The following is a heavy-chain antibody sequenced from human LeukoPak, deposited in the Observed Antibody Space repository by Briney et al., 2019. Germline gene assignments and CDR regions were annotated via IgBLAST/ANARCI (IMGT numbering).Heavy chain of an antibody. CDR3: ARGPYYYDSSGAFDI. J-gene: IGHJ3*02. CDR2: IYTSGTT. D-gene: IGHD3-22*01. V-gene: IGHV4-61*02. CDR1: GDSISSGDFY. Sequence: SSETLSLTCTVSGDSISSGDFYWSWIRQPAGKGLEWIGRIYTSGTTNYNPSLRSRVTISVDTSKNQFSLKLSSVTAADTAVYYCARGPYYYDSSGAFDIWGQGTMVTVSS.